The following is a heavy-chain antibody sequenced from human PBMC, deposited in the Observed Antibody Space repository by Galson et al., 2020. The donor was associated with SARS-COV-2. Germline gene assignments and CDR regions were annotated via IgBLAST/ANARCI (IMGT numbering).Heavy chain of an antibody. J-gene: IGHJ6*02. CDR2: INPNTGKT. D-gene: IGHD2-15*01. Sequence: SVKVSCKASGYTFDGFFMHWVRQAPAQGLEWMGCINPNTGKTDNAEKFQGRVTVTRDTPIKTAYMELNSLTSDDTVVYYLARQPPMVVEGGYYSYGMDVWGQGTTVTVSS. CDR1: GYTFDGFF. V-gene: IGHV1-2*02. CDR3: ARQPPMVVEGGYYSYGMDV.